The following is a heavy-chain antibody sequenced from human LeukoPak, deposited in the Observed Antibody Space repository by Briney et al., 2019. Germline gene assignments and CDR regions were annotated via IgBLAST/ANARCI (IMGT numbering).Heavy chain of an antibody. D-gene: IGHD3-22*01. J-gene: IGHJ3*02. Sequence: GASVKVSCKASGYTFTSYDINWVRQATGQGLEWMGWMNPNSGNTGYAQKFQGRVTMTRNTSISTAYMELSSLRSEGTAVYYCARGLHVSFYDSSGYYSHDAFDIWGQGTMVTVSS. CDR1: GYTFTSYD. V-gene: IGHV1-8*01. CDR3: ARGLHVSFYDSSGYYSHDAFDI. CDR2: MNPNSGNT.